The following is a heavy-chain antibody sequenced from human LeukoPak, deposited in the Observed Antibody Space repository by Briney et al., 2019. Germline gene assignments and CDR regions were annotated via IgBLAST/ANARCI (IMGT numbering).Heavy chain of an antibody. CDR1: GGSISSDF. CDR2: IYYSGST. Sequence: SETLSLTCTLSGGSISSDFWSWIREPPGPELEWIGNIYYSGSTNYNPSLKSRVTISVDTSKNQFSLKLSSVTAADTAVYYCTRGSIAYYYMDVWGKGTTVTISS. CDR3: TRGSIAYYYMDV. V-gene: IGHV4-59*01. J-gene: IGHJ6*03. D-gene: IGHD3-22*01.